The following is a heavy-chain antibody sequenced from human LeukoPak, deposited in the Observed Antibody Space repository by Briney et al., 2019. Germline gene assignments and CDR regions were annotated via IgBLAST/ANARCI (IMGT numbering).Heavy chain of an antibody. V-gene: IGHV3-21*01. CDR3: ARDGGGAYNWNSNYYFDY. CDR1: GFTFSSYS. CDR2: ISSSSSYI. Sequence: PGGSLRLSCAASGFTFSSYSMNWVRQAPGKGLEWVSSISSSSSYIYYADSVKGRFTISRGNAKNSLYLQMNSLRAEDTAVYYCARDGGGAYNWNSNYYFDYWGQGTLVTVSS. J-gene: IGHJ4*02. D-gene: IGHD1-7*01.